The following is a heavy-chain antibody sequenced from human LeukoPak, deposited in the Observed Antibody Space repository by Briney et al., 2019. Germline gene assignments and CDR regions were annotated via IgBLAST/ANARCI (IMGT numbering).Heavy chain of an antibody. V-gene: IGHV3-53*01. CDR2: IYSGDTT. CDR3: ARAAWYSSSWQEGYYFDY. Sequence: PGGSLRLSCAASGFTVSSNHMSWVRQAPGKGLEWVSVIYSGDTTYYADSVKGRFTISRDNSRNTLYLEMNTLRAEDTAMYYCARAAWYSSSWQEGYYFDYWGQGTLVTVSS. J-gene: IGHJ4*02. D-gene: IGHD6-13*01. CDR1: GFTVSSNH.